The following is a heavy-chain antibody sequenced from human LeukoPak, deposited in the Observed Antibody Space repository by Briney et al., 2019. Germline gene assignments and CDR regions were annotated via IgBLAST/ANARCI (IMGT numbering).Heavy chain of an antibody. D-gene: IGHD2-21*02. CDR2: INPNSGGT. CDR1: GYTFTGYY. CDR3: ARDRGSSVVVVTAEFDY. J-gene: IGHJ4*02. Sequence: ASVKVSCKASGYTFTGYYMHWVRQAPGQGLEWMGWINPNSGGTNYAQKFQGRVTMTRVTSISTAYMELSRLRSDDTAVYYCARDRGSSVVVVTAEFDYWGQGTLVTVSS. V-gene: IGHV1-2*02.